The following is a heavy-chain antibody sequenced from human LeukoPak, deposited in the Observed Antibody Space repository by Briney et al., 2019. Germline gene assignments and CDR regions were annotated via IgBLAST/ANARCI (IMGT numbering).Heavy chain of an antibody. CDR3: ARGGLRSPMYFDY. J-gene: IGHJ4*02. CDR2: INHSGST. D-gene: IGHD5/OR15-5a*01. Sequence: SETLSLTCAVYGGSFSGYYWSWIRQPPGKGLEWIGEINHSGSTNYNPSLKSRVTISVDTSKNQFSLKLSSVTAVDTAVYYCARGGLRSPMYFDYWGQGTLVTVSS. V-gene: IGHV4-34*01. CDR1: GGSFSGYY.